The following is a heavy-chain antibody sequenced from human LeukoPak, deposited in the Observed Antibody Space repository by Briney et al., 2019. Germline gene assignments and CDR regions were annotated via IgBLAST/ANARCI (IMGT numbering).Heavy chain of an antibody. CDR3: AREAFTAGHFFDF. D-gene: IGHD6-13*01. CDR2: INTNSGDT. CDR1: GYSFTGYY. J-gene: IGHJ4*02. Sequence: ASVKVSCKASGYSFTGYYIHWVRQAPGQGLEWMGRINTNSGDTNCAQKFQGRVSMTRDTSITTAYMEVSRLTSDDTAVYYCAREAFTAGHFFDFWGQGSLVSVSS. V-gene: IGHV1-2*02.